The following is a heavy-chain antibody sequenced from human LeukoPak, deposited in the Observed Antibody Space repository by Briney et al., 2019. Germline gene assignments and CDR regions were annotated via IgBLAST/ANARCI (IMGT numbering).Heavy chain of an antibody. D-gene: IGHD2-15*01. CDR3: ARDFLPFNSGPTPIDP. J-gene: IGHJ5*02. CDR1: GFVFSDYY. CDR2: ISSTASGT. V-gene: IGHV3-11*01. Sequence: PGRSLRLSCAASGFVFSDYYMNWFRQSPGKGLEWIASISSTASGTYYADSVKGRFTISRDNAEQSLYLQMNSLRAEGAAVYYCARDFLPFNSGPTPIDPWGQGTLVTVSS.